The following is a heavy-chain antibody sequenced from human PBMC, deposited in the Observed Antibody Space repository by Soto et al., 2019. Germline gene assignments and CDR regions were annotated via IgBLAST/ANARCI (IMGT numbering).Heavy chain of an antibody. Sequence: QVQLVQAGAEVKKPGSSVKVSCMASGGTFSSYAISWLRQAPGQRLEWMGGITPILGTPNDAQKFQGRVMITADESTSTAYMELSSRRSDDTAVYYCARIPSTVVRWGVRSDYYGMDVWGQGTTVTVS. CDR3: ARIPSTVVRWGVRSDYYGMDV. CDR2: ITPILGTP. V-gene: IGHV1-69*01. J-gene: IGHJ6*02. CDR1: GGTFSSYA. D-gene: IGHD4-17*01.